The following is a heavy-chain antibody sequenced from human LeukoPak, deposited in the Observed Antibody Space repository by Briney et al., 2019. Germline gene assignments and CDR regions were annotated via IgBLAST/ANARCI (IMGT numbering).Heavy chain of an antibody. J-gene: IGHJ4*02. CDR3: ATEASSGLED. Sequence: PGGSLRLSCAASGFTSSSFWMSWVRQAPGQGLEWVANIKQDGSEKYYLDSVKCRFTISRDNAENSLYLQMNSLRAEDTAVYYCATEASSGLEDWGQGILVTVSS. D-gene: IGHD6-19*01. V-gene: IGHV3-7*01. CDR1: GFTSSSFW. CDR2: IKQDGSEK.